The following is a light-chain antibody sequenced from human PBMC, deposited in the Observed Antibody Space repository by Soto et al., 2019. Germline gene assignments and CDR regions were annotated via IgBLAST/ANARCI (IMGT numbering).Light chain of an antibody. CDR3: QQRNNWLIT. J-gene: IGKJ5*01. V-gene: IGKV3-11*01. Sequence: IGWPKYHGPLSLSPGERSTLCCRTSQTVGSSLLAWFQHKPGQAPRLLIYDASNRATGIPARFSGSGSGTGFTLTISSLEPEDFAVYYCQQRNNWLITFGQGTRLE. CDR1: QTVGSSL. CDR2: DAS.